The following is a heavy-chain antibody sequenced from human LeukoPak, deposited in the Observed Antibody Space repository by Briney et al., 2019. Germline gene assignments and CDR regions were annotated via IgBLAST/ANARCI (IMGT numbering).Heavy chain of an antibody. CDR1: GFTFSSYG. D-gene: IGHD6-13*01. J-gene: IGHJ6*02. Sequence: GSLRLSCAASGFTFSSYGMHWVRQAPGKGLEWVAVISYDGSNKYYADSVKGRFTISRDNSKNTLYLQMNSLRAEDTAVYYCAKEYSSSWYGRGYYYYGMDVWGQGTTVTVSS. V-gene: IGHV3-30*18. CDR3: AKEYSSSWYGRGYYYYGMDV. CDR2: ISYDGSNK.